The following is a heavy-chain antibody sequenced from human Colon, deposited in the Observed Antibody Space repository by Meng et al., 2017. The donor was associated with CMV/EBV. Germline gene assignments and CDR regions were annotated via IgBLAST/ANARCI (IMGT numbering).Heavy chain of an antibody. D-gene: IGHD3-16*01. J-gene: IGHJ6*02. CDR2: IYYSGST. Sequence: GSLRLSCTVSGGSISSYYWSWIRQPPGKGLEWIGYIYYSGSTNYNPSLKSRVTISVDTSKNQFSLKLSSVTTADTAMYYCARVGGRYNTLGGMDVWGQGTTVTVSS. CDR3: ARVGGRYNTLGGMDV. CDR1: GGSISSYY. V-gene: IGHV4-59*01.